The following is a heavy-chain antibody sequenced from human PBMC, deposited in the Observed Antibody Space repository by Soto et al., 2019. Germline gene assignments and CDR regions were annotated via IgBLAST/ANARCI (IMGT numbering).Heavy chain of an antibody. V-gene: IGHV1-18*01. D-gene: IGHD1-26*01. Sequence: GASVKVSCKASGYTFTSYGISWVRQAPGQGLEWMGWISAYNGNTNYAQKLQGRVTMTADTSTSTAYMELRSLRSDDTAVYYCATERGGSYGPYYYYGMDVWGQGTTVTVSS. CDR3: ATERGGSYGPYYYYGMDV. J-gene: IGHJ6*02. CDR1: GYTFTSYG. CDR2: ISAYNGNT.